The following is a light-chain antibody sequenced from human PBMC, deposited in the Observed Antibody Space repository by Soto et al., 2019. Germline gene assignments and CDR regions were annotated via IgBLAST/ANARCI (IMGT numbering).Light chain of an antibody. V-gene: IGKV3-20*01. Sequence: IVLTQSPGTLSLSPGERATLSCRASQSVRSSYLAWYQQKPGQAPRLLIYGASSRATDIPDRFSGSGSGTEFTLTISSLQSEDFAVYYCQQYDKWPPTFGQGTKVDI. J-gene: IGKJ1*01. CDR1: QSVRSSY. CDR2: GAS. CDR3: QQYDKWPPT.